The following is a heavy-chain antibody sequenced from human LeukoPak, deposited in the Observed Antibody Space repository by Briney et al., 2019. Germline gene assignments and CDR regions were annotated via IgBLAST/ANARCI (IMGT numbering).Heavy chain of an antibody. Sequence: SQTLSLTCTVSGGSISSGGYYWSWIRQPGGKGLEWVGRIYPSGSTDYNPSLKSRVAISVDTSKNQFSLKLSSVTAADTAVYYCARDLAYCNNPSCFQLSNPWGQGTLVTVSS. CDR2: IYPSGST. D-gene: IGHD2-2*01. CDR1: GGSISSGGYY. J-gene: IGHJ5*02. V-gene: IGHV4-61*02. CDR3: ARDLAYCNNPSCFQLSNP.